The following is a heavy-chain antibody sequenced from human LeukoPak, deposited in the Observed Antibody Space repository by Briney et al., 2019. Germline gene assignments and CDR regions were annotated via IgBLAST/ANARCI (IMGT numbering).Heavy chain of an antibody. CDR2: IYSGGST. CDR1: GFTVSSNY. V-gene: IGHV3-53*01. Sequence: GGSLRLSCAASGFTVSSNYMSWVRLAPGKGLEWVSVIYSGGSTYYADSVKGRFTISRDNSKNTLYLQMNSLRAEDTAVYYCARIRREYYYDSSGYPDYWGQGTLVTVSS. CDR3: ARIRREYYYDSSGYPDY. D-gene: IGHD3-22*01. J-gene: IGHJ4*02.